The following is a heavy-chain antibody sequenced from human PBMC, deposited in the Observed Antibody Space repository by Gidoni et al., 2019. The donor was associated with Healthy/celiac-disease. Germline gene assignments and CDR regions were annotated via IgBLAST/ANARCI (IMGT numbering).Heavy chain of an antibody. CDR1: GFTFSSYA. CDR2: ISYDGSNK. Sequence: QVQLVESGGGVVQPGRSLRLSCAASGFTFSSYAMHWVRQAPGKGLEWVAVISYDGSNKYYADSVKGRFTISRDNTKNTLYLQMNSLRAEDTAVYYCASGLVTMIVVDIYGMDVWGQGTTVTVSS. V-gene: IGHV3-30-3*01. CDR3: ASGLVTMIVVDIYGMDV. D-gene: IGHD3-22*01. J-gene: IGHJ6*02.